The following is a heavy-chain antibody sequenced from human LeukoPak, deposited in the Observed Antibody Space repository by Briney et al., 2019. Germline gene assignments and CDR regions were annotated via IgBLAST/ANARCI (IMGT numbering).Heavy chain of an antibody. Sequence: GGSLRLSCAASGFTFSSYGMHWVRQAPGKGLEWVAFIRYDGSNKYYADSVKGRFTISRDNSKNTVYLQVNSLRAEDTAVYYCAKYYYGSGSYLDYWGQGTLVAVSS. D-gene: IGHD3-10*01. CDR2: IRYDGSNK. CDR1: GFTFSSYG. CDR3: AKYYYGSGSYLDY. V-gene: IGHV3-30*02. J-gene: IGHJ4*02.